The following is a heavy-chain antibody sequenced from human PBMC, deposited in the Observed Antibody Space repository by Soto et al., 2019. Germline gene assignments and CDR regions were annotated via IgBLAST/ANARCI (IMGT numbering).Heavy chain of an antibody. V-gene: IGHV5-10-1*01. Sequence: GESLKISCKGSGYSFTSYWISWVRQMPGKGLEWMGRIDPSDSYTNYSPSFQGHVTISADKSISTAYLQWSSLKASDTAIYYCARHTVVLRFLEWSHYGMDVWGQGTTVTVSS. CDR1: GYSFTSYW. CDR3: ARHTVVLRFLEWSHYGMDV. CDR2: IDPSDSYT. D-gene: IGHD3-3*01. J-gene: IGHJ6*02.